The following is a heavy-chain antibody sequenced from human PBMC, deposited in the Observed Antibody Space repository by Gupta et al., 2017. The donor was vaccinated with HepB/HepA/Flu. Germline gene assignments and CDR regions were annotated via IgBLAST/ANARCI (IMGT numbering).Heavy chain of an antibody. CDR2: IRSKANSYAT. V-gene: IGHV3-73*02. Sequence: EVQLVESGGGLVQPGGSLKLSCAASGFPCSGSAMHWVRQASGQGREWVGRIRSKANSYATAYAASVKGRFTISRDDSKNTAYLQMNSLKTEDTAVYYCTRSTGRDGYKRENWFDPWGQGTLVTVSS. CDR1: GFPCSGSA. CDR3: TRSTGRDGYKRENWFDP. D-gene: IGHD5-24*01. J-gene: IGHJ5*02.